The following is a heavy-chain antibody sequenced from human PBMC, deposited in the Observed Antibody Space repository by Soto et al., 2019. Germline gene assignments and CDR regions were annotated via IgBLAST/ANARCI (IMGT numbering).Heavy chain of an antibody. J-gene: IGHJ5*02. D-gene: IGHD3-16*01. V-gene: IGHV4-39*01. CDR2: IYYSGST. CDR1: GGSISSSSYY. CDR3: ASVGPGYDLSWFDP. Sequence: QLQLQESGPGLVKHSETLSLTCTVSGGSISSSSYYWGWIRQPPGKGLEWIGSIYYSGSTYYNPSLKSRVTISVDTSKNQFSLKLSSVTAADTAVYYCASVGPGYDLSWFDPWGQGTLVTVSS.